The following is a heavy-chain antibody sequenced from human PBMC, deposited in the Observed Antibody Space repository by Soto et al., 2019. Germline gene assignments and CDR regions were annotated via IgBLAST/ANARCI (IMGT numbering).Heavy chain of an antibody. J-gene: IGHJ4*02. V-gene: IGHV3-73*02. CDR2: IRNKANSYAT. D-gene: IGHD2-15*01. CDR1: GFTFSGSD. CDR3: TSHSPEDMIRK. Sequence: EVQLVESGGGLVQPGGSLKLSCAASGFTFSGSDVHWVRQASGKGLEWVGRIRNKANSYATAYAASLKGRFMISRDDSKNTAYLQMNSLKTEDTAVYYCTSHSPEDMIRKWGQGTLVTVSS.